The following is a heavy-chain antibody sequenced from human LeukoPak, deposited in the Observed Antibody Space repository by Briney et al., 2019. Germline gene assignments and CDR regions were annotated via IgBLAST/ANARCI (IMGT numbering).Heavy chain of an antibody. CDR2: ISGSGDRT. V-gene: IGHV3-23*01. J-gene: IGHJ4*02. CDR3: AKVGGTPGWLVPLDC. CDR1: GFTFSSYA. Sequence: SGGSLRLSCAASGFTFSSYAMSWVRQAPGKGLEWVSVISGSGDRTYYADSVRGRFTISRDNSKNTLYLQVNSLRAEDTAGYYCAKVGGTPGWLVPLDCWGQGTLVTVSS. D-gene: IGHD6-19*01.